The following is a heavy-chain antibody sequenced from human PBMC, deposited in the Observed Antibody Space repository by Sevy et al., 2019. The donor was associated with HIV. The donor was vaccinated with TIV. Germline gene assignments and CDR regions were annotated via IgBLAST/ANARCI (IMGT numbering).Heavy chain of an antibody. CDR1: GYSFTSYW. CDR3: ARPSGTDFYDSSGYYYVDAFDI. CDR2: IYPADSDT. J-gene: IGHJ3*02. Sequence: GESLKISCKGSGYSFTSYWIGWVRQMPGKGLEWMGIIYPADSDTRYSPSSQGQVTISADKSISTAYLQWSSLKASDTAMYYCARPSGTDFYDSSGYYYVDAFDIWGQGTMVTVSS. V-gene: IGHV5-51*01. D-gene: IGHD3-22*01.